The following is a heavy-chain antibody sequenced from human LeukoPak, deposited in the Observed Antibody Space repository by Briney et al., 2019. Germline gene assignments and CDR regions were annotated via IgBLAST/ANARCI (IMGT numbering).Heavy chain of an antibody. D-gene: IGHD3-22*01. CDR3: ARHTQGYYDSSGYDY. Sequence: SETLSLTCTVSGGSISSYYWSWIRQPPGKGLEWIGYIYYSGSTNYNPSLESRVTISVDTSKNQFSLKLSSVTAADTAVYYCARHTQGYYDSSGYDYWGQGTLVTVSS. CDR2: IYYSGST. CDR1: GGSISSYY. V-gene: IGHV4-59*08. J-gene: IGHJ4*02.